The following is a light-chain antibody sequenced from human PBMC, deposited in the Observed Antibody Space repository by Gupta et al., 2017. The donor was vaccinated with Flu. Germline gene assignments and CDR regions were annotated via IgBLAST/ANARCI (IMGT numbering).Light chain of an antibody. V-gene: IGLV1-47*01. CDR2: RNN. CDR3: AAWDDSLVV. J-gene: IGLJ3*02. CDR1: SSNIGSNY. Sequence: QSVLTQLASRSGPPGQRVTISFSGSSSNIGSNYVYWYQQRPGTAPKLRIYRNNKRPSGVPDRFSGSKSGTSASLAISGLRSEDEADYYCAAWDDSLVVFGGGTKLTVL.